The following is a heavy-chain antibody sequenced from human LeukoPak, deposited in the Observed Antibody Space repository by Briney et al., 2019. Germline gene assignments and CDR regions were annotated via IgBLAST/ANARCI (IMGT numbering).Heavy chain of an antibody. CDR3: ARDDGGTFDY. J-gene: IGHJ4*02. Sequence: GGSLRLSCAASGFTFSSYWISWVRQAPGKGLEWVANIKQDGSEKYYVDSVKGRFTISRDNAKNSLYLQMNSLRAEDTAVYYCARDDGGTFDYWGQGTLVTVSS. CDR1: GFTFSSYW. D-gene: IGHD3-16*01. V-gene: IGHV3-7*01. CDR2: IKQDGSEK.